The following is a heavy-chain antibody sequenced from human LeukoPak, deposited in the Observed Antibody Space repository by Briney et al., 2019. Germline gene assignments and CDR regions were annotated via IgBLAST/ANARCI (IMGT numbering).Heavy chain of an antibody. V-gene: IGHV3-64*01. CDR1: GFTFRNYA. CDR2: ISSNGGST. CDR3: ARAQEIYYYGSGSWPYYFDY. D-gene: IGHD3-10*01. J-gene: IGHJ4*02. Sequence: GGSLRLSCAASGFTFRNYAMHWVRQAPGKGLEYVSAISSNGGSTYYANSVKGRFSISRDNSKNTLYLQMGSLRAEDMAVYYCARAQEIYYYGSGSWPYYFDYWGQGTLVTVSS.